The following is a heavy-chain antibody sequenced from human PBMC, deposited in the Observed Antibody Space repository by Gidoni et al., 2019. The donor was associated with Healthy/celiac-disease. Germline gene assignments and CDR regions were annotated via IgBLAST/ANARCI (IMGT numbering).Heavy chain of an antibody. CDR3: AGVGRYRMVDY. V-gene: IGHV3-7*01. CDR2: IKQDGSEK. Sequence: EVQLVESGGGLVQPGGSLRLSCAASGFTFSSYWMSWVRQAPGKGLEWVANIKQDGSEKYYVDSVKGRFTISRDNAKNSLYLQMNSLRAEDTAVYYCAGVGRYRMVDYWGQGTLVTVSS. J-gene: IGHJ4*02. D-gene: IGHD2-8*01. CDR1: GFTFSSYW.